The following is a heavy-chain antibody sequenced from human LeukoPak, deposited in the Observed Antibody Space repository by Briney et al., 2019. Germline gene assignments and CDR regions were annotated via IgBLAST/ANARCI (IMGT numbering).Heavy chain of an antibody. CDR1: LGSISSYY. CDR2: IYYIGST. CDR3: ARLNYYGSSGYNWFDP. V-gene: IGHV4-59*12. Sequence: PSETLSLTCTVSLGSISSYYWSSLRQPPGKGLEWIGYIYYIGSTNYNPPLQSRVTISVDTSKYQFSLKLSSVTAADTAMYYCARLNYYGSSGYNWFDPGGRGTVVTVS. J-gene: IGHJ5*02. D-gene: IGHD3-22*01.